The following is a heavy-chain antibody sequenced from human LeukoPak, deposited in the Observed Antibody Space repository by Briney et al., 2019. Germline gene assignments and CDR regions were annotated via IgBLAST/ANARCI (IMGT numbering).Heavy chain of an antibody. CDR2: MNPNSGNT. Sequence: GASVKVSCKASGYTFTSYDINWVRQATGQGPEWMGWMNPNSGNTGYAQKFQGRVTMTRNTSISTAYMELSSLRSEDTAVYYCARWSLDYYDSSGYSIFDYWGQGTLVTVSS. J-gene: IGHJ4*02. V-gene: IGHV1-8*01. D-gene: IGHD3-22*01. CDR3: ARWSLDYYDSSGYSIFDY. CDR1: GYTFTSYD.